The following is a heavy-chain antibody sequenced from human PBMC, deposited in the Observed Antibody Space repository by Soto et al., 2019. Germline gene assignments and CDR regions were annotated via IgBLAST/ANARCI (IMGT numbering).Heavy chain of an antibody. CDR1: GFTFRSYA. Sequence: EVQLLESGGGLLQPGGSLRLSCAASGFTFRSYAMNWFGQAPGKGLDWVSGISRNGGSTYYADPVKGRFTISRDNSKNTLYLQMNSLRAEDTALYYCAKDNGPPGTTDWYFDFWGRGTLVSVSS. CDR2: ISRNGGST. D-gene: IGHD2-8*01. J-gene: IGHJ2*01. CDR3: AKDNGPPGTTDWYFDF. V-gene: IGHV3-23*01.